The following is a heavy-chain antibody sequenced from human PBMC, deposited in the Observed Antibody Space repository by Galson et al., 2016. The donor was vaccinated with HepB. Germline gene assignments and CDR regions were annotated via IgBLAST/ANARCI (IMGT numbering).Heavy chain of an antibody. J-gene: IGHJ6*02. CDR3: ARGGTVTSWIKVWPKGYDYYYYGMDV. D-gene: IGHD5-12*01. V-gene: IGHV4-31*03. CDR1: GVSISSGGYY. Sequence: TLSLTCTVSGVSISSGGYYWSWIRQHPGKGLEWIGYIYYSGSTYYNPSLKSRLTISVDTSKNQFSLKLSSVTAADTAVYYCARGGTVTSWIKVWPKGYDYYYYGMDVWGQGTTVTVSS. CDR2: IYYSGST.